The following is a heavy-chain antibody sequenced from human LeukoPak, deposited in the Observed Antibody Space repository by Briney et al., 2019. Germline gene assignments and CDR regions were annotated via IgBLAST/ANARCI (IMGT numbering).Heavy chain of an antibody. J-gene: IGHJ4*02. V-gene: IGHV1-2*06. D-gene: IGHD3-22*01. CDR3: VTYYYDSSGYSLPGY. Sequence: ASVKVSCKASGYTFTGYYMHWVRQAPGQGLEWMGRINPNSGGTNYAQKFQGRVTMTRDTSISTAYMELSRLRSDDTAVYYCVTYYYDSSGYSLPGYWSQGTLVTVSS. CDR1: GYTFTGYY. CDR2: INPNSGGT.